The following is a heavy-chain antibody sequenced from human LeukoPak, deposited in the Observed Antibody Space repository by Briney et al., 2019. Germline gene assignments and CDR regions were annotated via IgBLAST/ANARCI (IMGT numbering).Heavy chain of an antibody. CDR3: AREDGYNAPFDY. CDR2: IYSGGST. D-gene: IGHD5-24*01. Sequence: GGSLRLSCAASGFTVSSNYMSWVRQAPGKGLEWVSVIYSGGSTYYADSVKGRFTISRDNSKNTLYLQMNSLRAEDTAVYYCAREDGYNAPFDYWGQGTLVTVSS. V-gene: IGHV3-53*01. J-gene: IGHJ4*02. CDR1: GFTVSSNY.